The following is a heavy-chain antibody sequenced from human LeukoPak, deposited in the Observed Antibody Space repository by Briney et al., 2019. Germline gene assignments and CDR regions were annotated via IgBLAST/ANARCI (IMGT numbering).Heavy chain of an antibody. D-gene: IGHD3-10*01. J-gene: IGHJ6*02. CDR1: GGSFSGYY. CDR2: INHSGST. V-gene: IGHV4-34*01. Sequence: SETLSLTCAVYGGSFSGYYWSWIRQPPGKGLEWIGEINHSGSTNYNPSLKSRVTISVDTSKNQFSLKLSSVTAADTAVYYCARVNQFVGGMDVWGQGTTVTVSS. CDR3: ARVNQFVGGMDV.